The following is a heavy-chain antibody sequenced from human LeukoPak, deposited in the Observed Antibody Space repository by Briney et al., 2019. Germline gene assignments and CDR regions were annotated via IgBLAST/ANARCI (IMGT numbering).Heavy chain of an antibody. D-gene: IGHD3-10*01. V-gene: IGHV3-23*01. CDR3: AKGGVRWFGEFSEPN. CDR2: ISGSGGST. J-gene: IGHJ4*02. CDR1: GFTFSGYA. Sequence: GGSLRFSCAASGFTFSGYAMSWVRQAPGKGLEGVSPISGSGGSTYYADSVKGRFTISRDNSKNTLYLQMNSLRAEDTAVYYCAKGGVRWFGEFSEPNWGQGTLVTVSS.